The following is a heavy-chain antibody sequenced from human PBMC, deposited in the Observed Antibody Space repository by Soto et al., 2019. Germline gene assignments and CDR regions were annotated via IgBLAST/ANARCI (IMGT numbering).Heavy chain of an antibody. CDR3: ARQPITMVRGVILWYNWFDP. CDR2: INAGNGNT. Sequence: QVQLVQSGAEVKKPGASVKVSCKASGYTFTSYAMHWVRQAPGQRLEWMGWINAGNGNTKYSQKFQGRVTITRDTSASTAYMELSSLRSEDTAVYYCARQPITMVRGVILWYNWFDPWGQGTLVTVSS. V-gene: IGHV1-3*01. D-gene: IGHD3-10*01. CDR1: GYTFTSYA. J-gene: IGHJ5*02.